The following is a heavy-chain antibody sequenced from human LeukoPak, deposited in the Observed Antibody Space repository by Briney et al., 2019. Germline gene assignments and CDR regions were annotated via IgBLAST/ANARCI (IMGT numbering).Heavy chain of an antibody. CDR3: AREYYDSNKAPALDI. Sequence: SETLSLTCTVSGGAINSGSHYWSWIRQSAGKGLEWIGRIYTSGTTNANSALNRRATISEDTSNTQFPLKQSSLTADTTAVYYCAREYYDSNKAPALDIWVQARMVSVSS. V-gene: IGHV4-61*02. J-gene: IGHJ3*02. D-gene: IGHD3-22*01. CDR2: IYTSGTT. CDR1: GGAINSGSHY.